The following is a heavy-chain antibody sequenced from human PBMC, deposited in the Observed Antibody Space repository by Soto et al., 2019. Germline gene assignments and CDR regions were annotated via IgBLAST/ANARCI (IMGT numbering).Heavy chain of an antibody. Sequence: QVQLQESGPGLVKPSETLSLTCTVSGGSVSSGSYYWSWIRQPPGKGLEWIGYIYYSGSTNYNPSLKSRVTISVDTSKNQFSLKLSSVTAADTAVYYCARERTGNSGWYSRYYYYYGMDVWGQGTTVTVSS. CDR3: ARERTGNSGWYSRYYYYYGMDV. D-gene: IGHD6-19*01. J-gene: IGHJ6*02. CDR1: GGSVSSGSYY. V-gene: IGHV4-61*01. CDR2: IYYSGST.